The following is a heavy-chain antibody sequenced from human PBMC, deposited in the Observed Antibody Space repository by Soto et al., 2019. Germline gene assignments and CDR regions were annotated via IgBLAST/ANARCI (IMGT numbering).Heavy chain of an antibody. CDR3: ATIRQITMVRGVSKRQHAFDI. D-gene: IGHD3-10*01. CDR1: GGSFSGYY. CDR2: FNHSGST. V-gene: IGHV4-34*01. J-gene: IGHJ3*02. Sequence: QVQLQQWGAGLLKPSETLSLTCAVYGGSFSGYYWSWIRQPPGRGRGWMGEFNHSGSTNYNPSFKSRVTISVDTSKNQFSLKLSSVTAADTAVYYCATIRQITMVRGVSKRQHAFDIWGQGTMVTVSS.